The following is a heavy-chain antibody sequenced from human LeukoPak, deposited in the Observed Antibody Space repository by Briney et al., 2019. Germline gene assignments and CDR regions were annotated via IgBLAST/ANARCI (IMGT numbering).Heavy chain of an antibody. CDR2: INPSGGST. Sequence: ASVKVSCKASGYTFTSYYMHWVRQAPGQGLEWMGIINPSGGSTSYAQKFQGRVTMTTDTSTSTAYMELRSLRSDDTAVYYCARDQFFGIAAADPGSAEYYFDYWGQGTLVTVSS. D-gene: IGHD6-13*01. CDR3: ARDQFFGIAAADPGSAEYYFDY. V-gene: IGHV1-46*01. CDR1: GYTFTSYY. J-gene: IGHJ4*02.